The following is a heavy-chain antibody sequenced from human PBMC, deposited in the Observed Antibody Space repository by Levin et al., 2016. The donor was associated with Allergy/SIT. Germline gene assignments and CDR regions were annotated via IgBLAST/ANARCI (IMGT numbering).Heavy chain of an antibody. CDR2: ISWNSGSI. J-gene: IGHJ5*02. Sequence: VRQAPGKGLEWVSGISWNSGSIGYADSVKGRFTISRDNAKNSLYLQMNSLRAEDTALYYCAKDYCSSTSCYGGWFDPWGQGTLVTVSS. CDR3: AKDYCSSTSCYGGWFDP. D-gene: IGHD2-2*01. V-gene: IGHV3-9*01.